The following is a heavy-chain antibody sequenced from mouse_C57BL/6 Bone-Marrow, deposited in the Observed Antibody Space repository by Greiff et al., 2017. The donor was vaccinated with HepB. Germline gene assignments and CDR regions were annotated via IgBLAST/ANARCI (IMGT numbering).Heavy chain of an antibody. Sequence: EVQLQESGPVLVKPGASVKMSCKASGYTFTDYYMNWVKQSHGKSLEWIGVINPYNGGTSYNQKFKGKATLTVDKSSSTAYMEHNSLTSEDSSVYYCARKSSGYLYYFDYWGQGTTLTVSS. CDR2: INPYNGGT. V-gene: IGHV1-19*01. J-gene: IGHJ2*01. CDR3: ARKSSGYLYYFDY. D-gene: IGHD3-2*02. CDR1: GYTFTDYY.